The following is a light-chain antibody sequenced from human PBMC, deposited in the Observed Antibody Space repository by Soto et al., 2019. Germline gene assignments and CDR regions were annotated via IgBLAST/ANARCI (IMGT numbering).Light chain of an antibody. Sequence: QSLRTEPACVCESPGQSITISCTGTSSDVSRYNYVSWYQQPPGKAPNRMIYEVSNRPSGVSNRFSGSKSGNTASLTISALQAEDEADYYCSSYTSSSPYVFGTGTKVTVL. CDR3: SSYTSSSPYV. CDR2: EVS. J-gene: IGLJ1*01. V-gene: IGLV2-14*01. CDR1: SSDVSRYNY.